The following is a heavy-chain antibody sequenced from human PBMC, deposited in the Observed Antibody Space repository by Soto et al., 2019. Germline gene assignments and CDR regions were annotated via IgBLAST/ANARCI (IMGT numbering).Heavy chain of an antibody. CDR3: ARAYGGTSMFYSSSPDYYYYYGMDV. CDR1: GFTFSSYG. J-gene: IGHJ6*02. CDR2: IWYDGSNK. V-gene: IGHV3-33*01. D-gene: IGHD6-6*01. Sequence: GGSLRLSCAASGFTFSSYGMHWVRQAPGKGLEWVAVIWYDGSNKYYADSVKGRFTISRDNSKNTLYLQMNSLRAEDTAVYYCARAYGGTSMFYSSSPDYYYYYGMDVWGQGTTVTVSS.